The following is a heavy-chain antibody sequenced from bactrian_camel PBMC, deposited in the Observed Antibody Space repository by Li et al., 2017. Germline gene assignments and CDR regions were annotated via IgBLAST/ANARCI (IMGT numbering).Heavy chain of an antibody. CDR3: ATSKFTALRWSLGMASVGIMSITT. V-gene: IGHV3S57*01. D-gene: IGHD1*01. J-gene: IGHJ4*01. CDR2: IDRSGGT. CDR1: GDTHNIRY. Sequence: SCAAAGDTHNIRYMAWFRQAPGQERKGVAYIDRSGGTDYADSVKGRFTISYDNRENTLYLQMNNLKPEDTAVYYCATSKFTALRWSLGMASVGIMSITTGARAPRSPSP.